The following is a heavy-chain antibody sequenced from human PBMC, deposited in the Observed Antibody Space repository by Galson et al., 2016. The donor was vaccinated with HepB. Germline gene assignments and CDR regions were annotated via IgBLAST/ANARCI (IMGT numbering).Heavy chain of an antibody. CDR3: ARLSLGDTWLDQ. CDR1: GDSVSSKSAA. D-gene: IGHD3-16*01. CDR2: TYYRSKWNY. Sequence: CAISGDSVSSKSAAWNWIGQSPSRGLEWLGRTYYRSKWNYDYAVSVKSRITINPDTSKNQFSLQLSSVTPEDTAVYFCARLSLGDTWLDQWGQGTLVTVSS. J-gene: IGHJ4*02. V-gene: IGHV6-1*01.